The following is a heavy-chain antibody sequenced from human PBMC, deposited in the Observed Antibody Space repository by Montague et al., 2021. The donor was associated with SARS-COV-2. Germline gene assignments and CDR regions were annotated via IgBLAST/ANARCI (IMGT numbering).Heavy chain of an antibody. J-gene: IGHJ4*02. Sequence: CAISGDSVSSTSAAWNWIRQSPSRGLEWLGRTCFTSKWSSEYALSVKSRLIISPDTSKNQFSLRLMSVTPDDTAVYYCARAYCSSTSCYPIDYWSQGTLVTVSS. CDR1: GDSVSSTSAA. CDR2: TCFTSKWSS. V-gene: IGHV6-1*01. CDR3: ARAYCSSTSCYPIDY. D-gene: IGHD2-2*01.